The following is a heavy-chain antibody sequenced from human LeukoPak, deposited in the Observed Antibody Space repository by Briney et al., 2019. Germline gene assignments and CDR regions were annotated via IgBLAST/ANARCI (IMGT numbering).Heavy chain of an antibody. V-gene: IGHV3-9*01. CDR3: AKVVDTAMAYDAFDI. J-gene: IGHJ3*02. Sequence: GGSLRLSCAASGFTFDGYAMHWVRQAPGKGLEWVSGISWNSGSIGYADSVKSRFTISRDNAKKSMYLQMNSLRAEDTALYYCAKVVDTAMAYDAFDIWGQGTMVTVSS. D-gene: IGHD5-18*01. CDR1: GFTFDGYA. CDR2: ISWNSGSI.